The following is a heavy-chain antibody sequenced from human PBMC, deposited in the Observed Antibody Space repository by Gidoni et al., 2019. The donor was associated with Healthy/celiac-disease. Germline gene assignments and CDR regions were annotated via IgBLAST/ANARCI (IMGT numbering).Heavy chain of an antibody. Sequence: EVQLVQSGAEVKKPGQSLSIHCKGSGYSFTSYWLSWVRQMPGKGLEWMGRIDPSDSYTNYSPSFQGHVTISADKSISTAYLQWSSLKASDTAMYYCARHLAYYDSSRLQPRYGMDVWGQGTTVTVSS. V-gene: IGHV5-10-1*03. CDR2: IDPSDSYT. CDR1: GYSFTSYW. J-gene: IGHJ6*02. D-gene: IGHD3-22*01. CDR3: ARHLAYYDSSRLQPRYGMDV.